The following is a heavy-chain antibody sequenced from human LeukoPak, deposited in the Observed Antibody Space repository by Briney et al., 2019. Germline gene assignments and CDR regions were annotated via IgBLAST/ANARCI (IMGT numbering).Heavy chain of an antibody. V-gene: IGHV1-2*06. CDR3: ARGYYYDSSGYYYV. J-gene: IGHJ4*02. D-gene: IGHD3-22*01. CDR1: GYTFTGYY. Sequence: ASVKVSCKPSGYTFTGYYMHWVRQAPGQGLEWMGRINPNSGGTNYAQKFQGRVTMTRDTSISTAYMELSRLRSDDTAVYYCARGYYYDSSGYYYVWGQGTLVTVSS. CDR2: INPNSGGT.